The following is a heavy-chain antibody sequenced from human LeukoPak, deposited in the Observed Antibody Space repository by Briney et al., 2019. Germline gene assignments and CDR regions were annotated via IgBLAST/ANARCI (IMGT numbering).Heavy chain of an antibody. D-gene: IGHD4-23*01. V-gene: IGHV1-2*02. CDR3: ARGSTVVTLRFDP. J-gene: IGHJ5*02. CDR2: INPNSGGT. CDR1: GYTFTGYY. Sequence: ASVKVSCKASGYTFTGYYMHWVRQAPGQGLEWMGWINPNSGGTNYAQKFQGRVTMTRDTSISTAYMELSRLRSDDTAVYYCARGSTVVTLRFDPWGQGTLVTVSS.